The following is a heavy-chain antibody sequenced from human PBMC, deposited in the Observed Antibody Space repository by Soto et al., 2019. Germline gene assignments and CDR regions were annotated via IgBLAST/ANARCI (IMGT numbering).Heavy chain of an antibody. J-gene: IGHJ6*02. Sequence: SVKVSCKASGGTFSSYAISWVRQAPGQGLEWMGGIIPIFGTANYAQEFQGRVTITADEYTSTAYMELSSLRSEDTAVYYCARAGAASSFGMDVWGQGTTVTASS. CDR3: ARAGAASSFGMDV. V-gene: IGHV1-69*13. CDR1: GGTFSSYA. CDR2: IIPIFGTA. D-gene: IGHD2-15*01.